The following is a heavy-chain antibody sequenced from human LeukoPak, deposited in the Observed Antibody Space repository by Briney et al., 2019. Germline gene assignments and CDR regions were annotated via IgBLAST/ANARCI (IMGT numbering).Heavy chain of an antibody. J-gene: IGHJ6*02. D-gene: IGHD2-2*01. CDR1: GGSISSYY. Sequence: SETLSLTCTVSGGSISSYYWSWIRQPPGKGLEWIGYIYYSGSTNYNPSLKSRVTISVDTSKNQFSLKLSSVTAADTAVYYCARGCSSTSCYWSYYYGMDVWGQGTTVTVSS. V-gene: IGHV4-59*01. CDR2: IYYSGST. CDR3: ARGCSSTSCYWSYYYGMDV.